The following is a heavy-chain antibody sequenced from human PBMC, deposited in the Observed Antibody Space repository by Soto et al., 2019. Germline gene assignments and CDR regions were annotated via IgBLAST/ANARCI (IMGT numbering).Heavy chain of an antibody. D-gene: IGHD3-3*01. CDR3: VRGVDYDFWSGYTGMDV. CDR1: GFTFADYA. CDR2: ISWNSGSI. V-gene: IGHV3-9*01. Sequence: EVQLVESGGGLVQPGRSLRLSCAASGFTFADYAMHWVRQAPGKGLEWVSGISWNSGSIGYADSVKGRFTISRDNAKNSLYRQMNRLRAEDTSVYYGVRGVDYDFWSGYTGMDVWGKGTTVTVSS. J-gene: IGHJ6*04.